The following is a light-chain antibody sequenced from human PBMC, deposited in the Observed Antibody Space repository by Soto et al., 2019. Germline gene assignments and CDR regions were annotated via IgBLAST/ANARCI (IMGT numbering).Light chain of an antibody. V-gene: IGKV1-5*01. CDR3: QQYDIYYT. Sequence: DIQMTQSPSTLSVSVGDRVTITCRASQSISNWLAWYQQKPGKAPTLLIYDVSRLESGVPSRFSGSGSGTECTLTINSVQPDDFATYCCQQYDIYYTVGQGTKVAIK. CDR2: DVS. J-gene: IGKJ2*01. CDR1: QSISNW.